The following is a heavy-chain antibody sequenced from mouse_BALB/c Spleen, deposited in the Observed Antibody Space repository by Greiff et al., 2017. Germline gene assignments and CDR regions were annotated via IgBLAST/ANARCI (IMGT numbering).Heavy chain of an antibody. V-gene: IGHV1-7*01. CDR3: ARGGEYYFDY. J-gene: IGHJ2*01. CDR1: GYTFTSYW. CDR2: INPSTGYT. Sequence: QVHVKQSGAELAKPGASVKMSCKASGYTFTSYWMHWVKQRPGQGLEWIGYINPSTGYTEYNQKFKDKATLTADKSSSTAYMQLSSLTSEDSAVYYCARGGEYYFDYWGQGTTLTVSS.